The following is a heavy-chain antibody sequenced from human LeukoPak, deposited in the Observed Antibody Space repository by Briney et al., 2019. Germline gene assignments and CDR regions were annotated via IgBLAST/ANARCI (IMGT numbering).Heavy chain of an antibody. CDR1: GFTFSSYA. CDR3: AKDVVVTATTRSYFDY. CDR2: ISYDGSNK. D-gene: IGHD2-21*02. V-gene: IGHV3-30-3*01. J-gene: IGHJ4*02. Sequence: GGSLRLSCAASGFTFSSYAMHWVRQAPGKGLEWVAVISYDGSNKYYADSVKGRFTISRDNSKNTLYLQMNSLRAEDTALYYCAKDVVVTATTRSYFDYWGQGTLVTVSS.